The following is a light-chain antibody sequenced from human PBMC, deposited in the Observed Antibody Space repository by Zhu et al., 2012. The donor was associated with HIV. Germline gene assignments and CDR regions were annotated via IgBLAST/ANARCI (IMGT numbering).Light chain of an antibody. CDR1: HSVSST. CDR3: QQYSDWPLT. J-gene: IGKJ4*01. CDR2: GAF. Sequence: EIVMTQSPATLSVSPGETATLSCRASHSVSSTLAWYQQKPGQAPRLLIYGAFTGATGIPARFSGRGSGTEFTLTISSLQSEDFAVYYCQQYSDWPLTFGGGTKVGIK. V-gene: IGKV3-15*01.